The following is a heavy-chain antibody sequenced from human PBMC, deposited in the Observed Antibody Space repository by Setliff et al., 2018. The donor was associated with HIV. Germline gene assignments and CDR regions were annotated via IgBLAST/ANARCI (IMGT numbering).Heavy chain of an antibody. J-gene: IGHJ4*02. V-gene: IGHV1-2*02. D-gene: IGHD5-12*01. Sequence: ASVKVSCKAAGYTFSDYNIHWMRQAPGQAFEWMGWMHPNTGATSYAQRFQGRVSMTRDMSISTAYMELARLRSDDSAVFYCARGGYDFRGLDYWGQGTLVTVSS. CDR3: ARGGYDFRGLDY. CDR2: MHPNTGAT. CDR1: GYTFSDYN.